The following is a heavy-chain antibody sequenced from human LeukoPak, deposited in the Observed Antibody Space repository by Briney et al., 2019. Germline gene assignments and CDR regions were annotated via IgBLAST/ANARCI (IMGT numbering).Heavy chain of an antibody. CDR3: ARGYCGGDCYSSFDY. J-gene: IGHJ4*02. D-gene: IGHD2-21*02. V-gene: IGHV3-11*01. Sequence: GGSLRLSCAASGFTFSDYYMSWIRQAPGKGLEWVSYISSSGRTIYYADSVKGRFTISRDNAKNSLYLQMNSLRAEDTAVYYCARGYCGGDCYSSFDYWGQGTLVTVSS. CDR2: ISSSGRTI. CDR1: GFTFSDYY.